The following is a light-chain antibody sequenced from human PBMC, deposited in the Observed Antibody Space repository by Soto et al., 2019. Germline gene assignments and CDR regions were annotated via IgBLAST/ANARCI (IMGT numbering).Light chain of an antibody. CDR3: SSYTSSRIRV. Sequence: QSVLTQPASVSGSPGQSITISCTGTSSDVGGYNYVSWYQQHPGKAPKLMIYDVSTRPSGVSNRFSGSKSGNTASLTISGLQAEDEADYYCSSYTSSRIRVFGGGTKLTVL. CDR1: SSDVGGYNY. J-gene: IGLJ2*01. CDR2: DVS. V-gene: IGLV2-14*01.